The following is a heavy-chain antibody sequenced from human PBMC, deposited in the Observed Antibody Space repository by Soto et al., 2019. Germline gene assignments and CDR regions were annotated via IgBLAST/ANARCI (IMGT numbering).Heavy chain of an antibody. Sequence: ASVKVSCKASGYTFTGYYMHWVRQAPGQGLEWMGWINPNSGGTNYAQKFQGRVTMTRDTSISTAYMELSRLRSDDTAVYYCARAYDIFTGYSDYWGQGTLVTVSS. D-gene: IGHD3-9*01. CDR2: INPNSGGT. CDR3: ARAYDIFTGYSDY. J-gene: IGHJ4*02. V-gene: IGHV1-2*02. CDR1: GYTFTGYY.